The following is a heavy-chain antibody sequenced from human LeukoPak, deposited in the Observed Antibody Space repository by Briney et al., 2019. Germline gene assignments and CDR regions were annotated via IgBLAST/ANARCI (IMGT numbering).Heavy chain of an antibody. CDR3: ARERGCSSTSCYNYNWFDP. CDR1: GYTFTSYY. CDR2: INPSGGST. D-gene: IGHD2-2*02. V-gene: IGHV1-46*01. J-gene: IGHJ5*02. Sequence: ASVKVSCKASGYTFTSYYMHWVRQAPGQGLEWMGIINPSGGSTSYAQKFQGRVTMTRDTSTSTVYMELSSLRSEDTAVYYCARERGCSSTSCYNYNWFDPWGQGTLVTVSS.